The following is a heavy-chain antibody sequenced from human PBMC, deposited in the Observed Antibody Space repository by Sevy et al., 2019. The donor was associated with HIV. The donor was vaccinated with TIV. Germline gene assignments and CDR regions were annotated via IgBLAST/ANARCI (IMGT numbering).Heavy chain of an antibody. J-gene: IGHJ6*03. Sequence: GGSLRLSCAVSGFSFDSYGMTWVRQAPGKGLEWVSAISGSGTRTYYADSVKGRFIISRDNSKNTLDLQMNSLRAEDTAIYYCAKGGGAHYDPDEIAYYFYYYNMDVWGKGTTVTVSS. CDR3: AKGGGAHYDPDEIAYYFYYYNMDV. D-gene: IGHD3-22*01. CDR2: ISGSGTRT. CDR1: GFSFDSYG. V-gene: IGHV3-23*01.